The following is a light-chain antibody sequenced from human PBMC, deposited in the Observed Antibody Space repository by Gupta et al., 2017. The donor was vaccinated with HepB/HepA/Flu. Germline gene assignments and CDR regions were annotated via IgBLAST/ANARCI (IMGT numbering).Light chain of an antibody. V-gene: IGLV2-14*03. CDR3: SSYTSSIHVV. J-gene: IGLJ2*01. CDR1: SSDVGGYNY. Sequence: QSALTQPASVSGSPGQSITISCTGTSSDVGGYNYVSWYQQPPGKAPKLMIYDVSNRPSGVSNRFSCSKSGNTASLTISGLQAEDEADYYCSSYTSSIHVVFGGGTKLTVL. CDR2: DVS.